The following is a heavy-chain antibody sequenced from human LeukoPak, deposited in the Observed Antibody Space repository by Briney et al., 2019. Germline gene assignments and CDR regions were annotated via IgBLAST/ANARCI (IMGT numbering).Heavy chain of an antibody. D-gene: IGHD5-18*01. CDR2: INPNSGGT. CDR1: GYTFTGYY. CDR3: ARELSGGYSYGPTYYYYMEV. J-gene: IGHJ6*03. Sequence: GASVKVSCKASGYTFTGYYMHWVRQAPGQGLEWMGWINPNSGGTNYAQKFQGRVTMTRDTSISTAYMELSRLRSDDTAVYYCARELSGGYSYGPTYYYYMEVWGKGTTVTVSS. V-gene: IGHV1-2*02.